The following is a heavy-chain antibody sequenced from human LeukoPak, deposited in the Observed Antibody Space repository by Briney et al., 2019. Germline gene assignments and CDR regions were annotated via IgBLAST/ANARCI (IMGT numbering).Heavy chain of an antibody. CDR1: GFNLRYYW. Sequence: GGSLRLSCAASGFNLRYYWMHWVRQAPGKGLVWVSRLGTDGTYTNYADSVTGRFTISRYNAKNTLYLQMDRLRAEDTSFYYCVRAPSNSGNWFDLWGQGTLVTVSS. D-gene: IGHD4-11*01. J-gene: IGHJ5*02. CDR3: VRAPSNSGNWFDL. V-gene: IGHV3-74*01. CDR2: LGTDGTYT.